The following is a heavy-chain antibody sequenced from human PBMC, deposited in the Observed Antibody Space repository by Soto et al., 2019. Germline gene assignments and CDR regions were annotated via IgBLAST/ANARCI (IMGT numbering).Heavy chain of an antibody. CDR3: ASGISPAAGSRMDV. CDR2: IIVIFGTV. CDR1: GGTFATYA. D-gene: IGHD6-13*01. Sequence: QVQLVQSGAEVKEPGSSVKVSCKASGGTFATYAINWVRQAPDQGLEWMGGIIVIFGTVHYAQKFQGRVTITADTSTRRAYMELISLGSEDTAVYYCASGISPAAGSRMDVWGQGAMVTVSS. J-gene: IGHJ6*02. V-gene: IGHV1-69*06.